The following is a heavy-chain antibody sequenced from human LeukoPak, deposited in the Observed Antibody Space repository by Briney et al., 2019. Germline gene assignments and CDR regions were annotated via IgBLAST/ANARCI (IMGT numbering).Heavy chain of an antibody. CDR3: AKDWGDTTMVSYYFDY. CDR1: GFTFSGYC. D-gene: IGHD5-18*01. CDR2: ILYDGNNK. V-gene: IGHV3-33*06. J-gene: IGHJ4*02. Sequence: AGSMSLSCAASGFTFSGYCMHWVSQPPDKGLEWVAVILYDGNNKYYTDSMKGRFTISRNNSNITLYLQRTSVRAEDTAVYYLAKDWGDTTMVSYYFDYWGQGALVTVSS.